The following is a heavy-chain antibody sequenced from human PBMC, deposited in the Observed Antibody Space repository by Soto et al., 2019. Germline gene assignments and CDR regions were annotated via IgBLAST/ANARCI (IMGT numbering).Heavy chain of an antibody. V-gene: IGHV1-2*04. CDR1: GYTFTGYH. Sequence: ASVKVSCKTSGYTFTGYHIHWVRQAPGQGLEWMGWINTNTGDTNYAQKFQGWVTMTRDTSINTAYVQLSRLTSDDTAVYYCARCVAASNWFDPWGHVTLVPVSP. J-gene: IGHJ5*02. CDR3: ARCVAASNWFDP. CDR2: INTNTGDT. D-gene: IGHD6-25*01.